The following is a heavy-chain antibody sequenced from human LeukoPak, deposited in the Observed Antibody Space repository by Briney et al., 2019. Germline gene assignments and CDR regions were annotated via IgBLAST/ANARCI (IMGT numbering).Heavy chain of an antibody. J-gene: IGHJ4*02. V-gene: IGHV4-39*01. D-gene: IGHD1-26*01. CDR2: IYYSGNT. CDR1: GDSISSSSYY. Sequence: SETLSLTCTVSGDSISSSSYYWGWIRQPPAKGLEWIGSIYYSGNTYYNPSLKSRVTISVDTSKNQFSLKLSSVTAADTAVYYCARHSPWEPFDYWGQGTLVTVSS. CDR3: ARHSPWEPFDY.